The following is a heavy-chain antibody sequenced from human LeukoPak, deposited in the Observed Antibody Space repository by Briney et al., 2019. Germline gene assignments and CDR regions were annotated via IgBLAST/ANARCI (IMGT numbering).Heavy chain of an antibody. Sequence: PSETLSLTCTVSGGSISSYYWSWIRQPPGKGLEWIGYIYYSGSTNYNPSLKSRVTKSVDTSKNQFSLKLSSVTAADTAVYYYARLGEDIVVVPAAQYYFDYWGQGTLVTVSS. CDR1: GGSISSYY. CDR3: ARLGEDIVVVPAAQYYFDY. D-gene: IGHD2-2*01. V-gene: IGHV4-59*08. CDR2: IYYSGST. J-gene: IGHJ4*02.